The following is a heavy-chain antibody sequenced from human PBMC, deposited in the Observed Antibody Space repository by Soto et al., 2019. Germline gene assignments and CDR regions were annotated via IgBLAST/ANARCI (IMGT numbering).Heavy chain of an antibody. D-gene: IGHD6-13*01. CDR2: ISASGGRT. Sequence: GGSLRLSCAASGFTFSSYSMNWVRQAPGKGLEWVSGISASGGRTYYADSVRGRFTISRDNSKNTLYLQMNSLRAEDTAVYYCAKHSWSDYYYYHMDVWGQGTTVTVSS. V-gene: IGHV3-23*01. CDR1: GFTFSSYS. J-gene: IGHJ6*02. CDR3: AKHSWSDYYYYHMDV.